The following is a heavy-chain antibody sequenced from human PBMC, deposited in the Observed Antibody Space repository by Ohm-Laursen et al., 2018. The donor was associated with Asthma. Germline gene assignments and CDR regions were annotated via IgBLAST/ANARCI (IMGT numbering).Heavy chain of an antibody. CDR2: INSVFRTT. CDR3: GRKQGSCIVSTCYSLDF. V-gene: IGHV1-69*13. Sequence: GASVKVSCKASGGTFSNYVIGWVRQAPGQGLEWMGGINSVFRTTDYAQKFQGRVMITADESTATVYMELSSLRSDDTALYYCGRKQGSCIVSTCYSLDFWGQGTLVTVSS. CDR1: GGTFSNYV. D-gene: IGHD2-15*01. J-gene: IGHJ4*02.